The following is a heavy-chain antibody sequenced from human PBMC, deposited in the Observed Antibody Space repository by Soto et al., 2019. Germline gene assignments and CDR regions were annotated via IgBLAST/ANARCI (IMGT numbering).Heavy chain of an antibody. CDR2: IIPIFGTA. CDR3: ARAIAAAGTSFYYYYGMDV. D-gene: IGHD6-13*01. V-gene: IGHV1-69*01. CDR1: GGTFSSYA. J-gene: IGHJ6*02. Sequence: QVQLVQSGAEVKKPGSSVKVSCKASGGTFSSYAISWVRQAPGQGLEWMGGIIPIFGTANYAQKFQGRVTITADESTSTAYMELSSLRSEDTAVYYWARAIAAAGTSFYYYYGMDVWGQGTTVTVSS.